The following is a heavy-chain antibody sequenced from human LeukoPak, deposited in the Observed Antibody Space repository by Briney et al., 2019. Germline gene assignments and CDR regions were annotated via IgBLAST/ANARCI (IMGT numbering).Heavy chain of an antibody. D-gene: IGHD3-3*01. CDR2: ISSSSSTI. V-gene: IGHV3-48*02. CDR3: ARFSGPTGLWSGYYSALLALDY. J-gene: IGHJ4*02. CDR1: RFPFSRYS. Sequence: PGGSLRLSCAASRFPFSRYSMNWVRQAPGKGLEWVSYISSSSSTIYYADSVRGRFTISRDNAKNSLYLQMDSLRDEDTAVYYCARFSGPTGLWSGYYSALLALDYWGQGTLVTVSS.